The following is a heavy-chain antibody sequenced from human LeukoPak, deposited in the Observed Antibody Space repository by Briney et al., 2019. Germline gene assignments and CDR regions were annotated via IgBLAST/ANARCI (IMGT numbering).Heavy chain of an antibody. J-gene: IGHJ6*03. CDR1: GGSISSHY. CDR3: ARDTQLYYYYYMDV. D-gene: IGHD1-1*01. Sequence: SETLSLTCTVSGGSISSHYWSWIRQPPGKGLEWIGYIYYSGSTNYNPSLKSRVTISVDTSKNQFSLKLSSVTAADTAVYYCARDTQLYYYYYMDVWGKGTTVTVSS. V-gene: IGHV4-59*11. CDR2: IYYSGST.